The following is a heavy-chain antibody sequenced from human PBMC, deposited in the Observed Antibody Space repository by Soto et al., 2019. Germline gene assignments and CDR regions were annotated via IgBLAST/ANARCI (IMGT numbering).Heavy chain of an antibody. J-gene: IGHJ4*02. V-gene: IGHV3-48*02. Sequence: EVQLMESGGGLVQPGGSLRLSCAASGFTLSSYNMNWVRQAPGKGLEWVSFLSGVNSDVFYADSVKGRFTISRDNAKNSLYLQMNSLRYEDTAVYYFTRDRPPHNTGSPIFEYWGQGTLVSVAS. CDR3: TRDRPPHNTGSPIFEY. CDR2: LSGVNSDV. CDR1: GFTLSSYN. D-gene: IGHD6-25*01.